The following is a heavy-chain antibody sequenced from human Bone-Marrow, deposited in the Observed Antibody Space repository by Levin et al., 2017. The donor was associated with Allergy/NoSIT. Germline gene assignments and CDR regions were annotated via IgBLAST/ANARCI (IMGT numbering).Heavy chain of an antibody. Sequence: GGSLRLSCAASGFTFSSYSMNWVRQAPGKGLEWVSYISSSSSTIYYADSVKGRFTISRDNAKNSLYLQMNSLRDEDTAVYYCARAYYYDSSGYLDYWGQGTLVTVSS. V-gene: IGHV3-48*02. CDR1: GFTFSSYS. J-gene: IGHJ4*02. CDR2: ISSSSSTI. D-gene: IGHD3-22*01. CDR3: ARAYYYDSSGYLDY.